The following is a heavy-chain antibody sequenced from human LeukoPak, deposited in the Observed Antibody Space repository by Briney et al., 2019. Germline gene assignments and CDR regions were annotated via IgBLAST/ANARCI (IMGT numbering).Heavy chain of an antibody. CDR3: AREGYYDSSGYYTGAFDI. Sequence: SVKVSCKASGGTFSSYAISWVRQAPGQGLERMGRIIPILGIANYAQKFQGRVTITADKSTSTAYMELSSLRSEDTAVYYCAREGYYDSSGYYTGAFDIWGQGTMVTVSS. J-gene: IGHJ3*02. V-gene: IGHV1-69*04. CDR2: IIPILGIA. D-gene: IGHD3-22*01. CDR1: GGTFSSYA.